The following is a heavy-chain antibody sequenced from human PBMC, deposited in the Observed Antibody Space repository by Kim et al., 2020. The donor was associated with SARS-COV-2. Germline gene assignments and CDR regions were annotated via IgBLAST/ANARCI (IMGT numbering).Heavy chain of an antibody. CDR1: GYSFTSYW. D-gene: IGHD3-10*01. Sequence: GESLKISCKGSGYSFTSYWIGWVRQMPGKGLECMGIIYPGDSDTRYSPSFQGQVTISADKSISTAYLQWSSLKASDTAMYYCARHLIGYYGSGWGTRYYYYGMDVWGQGTTVTVSS. J-gene: IGHJ6*02. CDR3: ARHLIGYYGSGWGTRYYYYGMDV. CDR2: IYPGDSDT. V-gene: IGHV5-51*01.